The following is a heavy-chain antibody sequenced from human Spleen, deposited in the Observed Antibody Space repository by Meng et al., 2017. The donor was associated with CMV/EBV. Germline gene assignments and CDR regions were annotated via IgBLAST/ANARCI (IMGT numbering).Heavy chain of an antibody. CDR1: GSTFSTYW. D-gene: IGHD6-6*01. CDR2: INYDGSST. CDR3: AILSGEARPGSDF. V-gene: IGHV3-74*01. J-gene: IGHJ4*02. Sequence: GGSLRLSCAASGSTFSTYWMHWVRQAPGKGLQWFSQINYDGSSTGYADSVKGRFTISRDNAKNTLHLQMNSLRVDDTAVYYCAILSGEARPGSDFWGQGTLVTVSS.